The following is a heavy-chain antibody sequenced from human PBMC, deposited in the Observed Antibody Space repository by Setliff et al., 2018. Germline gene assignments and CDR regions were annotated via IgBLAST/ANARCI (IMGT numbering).Heavy chain of an antibody. CDR2: IKSYNGDI. J-gene: IGHJ4*02. CDR1: GYTFTNYG. D-gene: IGHD3-9*01. V-gene: IGHV1-18*01. CDR3: ARDADHYDTDENPIFDY. Sequence: ASVKVSCKASGYTFTNYGISWVRQAPGQGLEWMGYIKSYNGDIYFARNLQGRLSMTTDASSSTAYMELTSLRSDDTAMYYCARDADHYDTDENPIFDYGGQGTLVTVSS.